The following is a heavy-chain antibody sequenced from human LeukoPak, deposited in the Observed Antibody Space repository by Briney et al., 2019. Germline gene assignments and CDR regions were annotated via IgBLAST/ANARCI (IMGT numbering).Heavy chain of an antibody. CDR2: IRYDGSNK. J-gene: IGHJ4*03. V-gene: IGHV3-30*02. CDR1: GFTFSSYG. Sequence: GGSLTVSCAASGFTFSSYGMHWVRQAPGKGLEGVAFIRYDGSNKYNADSVKGRFTIPRHNSKNTPYMKMNSLSAENTAVYYGAKITVTTPGDYCGEGTPGTASS. CDR3: AKITVTTPGDY. D-gene: IGHD4-11*01.